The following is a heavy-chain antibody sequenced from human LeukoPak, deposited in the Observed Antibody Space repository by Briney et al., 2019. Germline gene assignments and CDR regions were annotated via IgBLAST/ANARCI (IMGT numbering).Heavy chain of an antibody. D-gene: IGHD5-24*01. CDR2: ISATTIYR. CDR1: GFTFSNYD. J-gene: IGHJ4*02. CDR3: ARIGLGRDAYNSFDY. V-gene: IGHV3-21*01. Sequence: GGSLRLSCAASGFTFSNYDMTWVRQAPGKGLEWVSSISATTIYRFSAGSVWGRFTISRDNVENSLYLQMNNLRGEDTAVYYCARIGLGRDAYNSFDYWGQGTLVTVSS.